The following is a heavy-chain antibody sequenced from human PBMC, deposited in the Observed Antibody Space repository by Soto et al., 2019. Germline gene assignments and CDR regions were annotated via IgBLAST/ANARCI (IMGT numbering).Heavy chain of an antibody. CDR3: AKDPSPQPTTVVTPGWFDP. J-gene: IGHJ5*02. CDR2: IYYTGST. CDR1: GGSIKTGGYY. V-gene: IGHV4-31*03. D-gene: IGHD2-21*02. Sequence: QVQLQESGPGLVETSQTLSLTCTVSGGSIKTGGYYWSWIRQHPGKGLEWLGYIYYTGSTCYNPPRQNRLTMSVDMSKNQFPLKLTSLTAADTAVYYCAKDPSPQPTTVVTPGWFDPWGQGTLVTVSS.